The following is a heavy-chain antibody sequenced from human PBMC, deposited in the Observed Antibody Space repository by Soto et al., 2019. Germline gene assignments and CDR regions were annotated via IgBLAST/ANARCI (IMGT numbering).Heavy chain of an antibody. J-gene: IGHJ4*02. CDR2: TYYRSKCHY. V-gene: IGHV6-1*01. CDR3: ARETDSSGWFGLEY. D-gene: IGHD6-19*01. Sequence: QVQLQQSGPGRVKPSQTLSLTCAIAGDSVSTNSAAWNWIRQSPSRGLEWLGRTYYRSKCHYDYAVSVKSRITITPDTSTNQSSLQLNSVTPEDTAVYYCARETDSSGWFGLEYWGQGILVTVSS. CDR1: GDSVSTNSAA.